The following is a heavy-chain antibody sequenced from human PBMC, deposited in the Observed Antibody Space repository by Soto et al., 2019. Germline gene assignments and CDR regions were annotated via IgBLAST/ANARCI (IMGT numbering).Heavy chain of an antibody. CDR3: AKRGVDTFGLSY. CDR2: INTDGSST. D-gene: IGHD3-10*01. Sequence: GGSLRLSCAVSRFSFSRFWMHWVRQAPGEGLVWVSRINTDGSSTSYADSVKGRFTISRDNAKNTLYLQMNSLRVEDTAMYYCAKRGVDTFGLSYWGQGT. J-gene: IGHJ4*02. V-gene: IGHV3-74*01. CDR1: RFSFSRFW.